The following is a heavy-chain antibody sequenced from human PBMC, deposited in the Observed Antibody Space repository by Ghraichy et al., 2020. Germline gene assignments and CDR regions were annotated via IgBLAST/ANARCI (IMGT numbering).Heavy chain of an antibody. J-gene: IGHJ4*02. CDR2: IKQDGSEK. CDR3: ARDWGGATVVAFQFDY. D-gene: IGHD1-26*01. Sequence: GGSLRLSCAASGFTFSSYWMSWVRQAPGKGLEWVANIKQDGSEKYYVDSVKGRFTISRDNAKNSLYLQMNSLGAEDTAVYYCARDWGGATVVAFQFDYWGQGTLVTVSS. CDR1: GFTFSSYW. V-gene: IGHV3-7*01.